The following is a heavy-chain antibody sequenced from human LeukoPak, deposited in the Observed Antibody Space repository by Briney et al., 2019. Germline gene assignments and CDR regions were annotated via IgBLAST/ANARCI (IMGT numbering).Heavy chain of an antibody. CDR1: GGTFSSYA. V-gene: IGHV1-69*05. CDR2: IIPIFGTA. Sequence: SVKVSCKASGGTFSSYAISWVRQAPGQGLEWMERIIPIFGTANYAQKFQGRVTITTDESTSTAYMELSSLGSEDTAVYYCARDIAVAGTARGDYWGQGTLVTVSS. CDR3: ARDIAVAGTARGDY. J-gene: IGHJ4*02. D-gene: IGHD6-19*01.